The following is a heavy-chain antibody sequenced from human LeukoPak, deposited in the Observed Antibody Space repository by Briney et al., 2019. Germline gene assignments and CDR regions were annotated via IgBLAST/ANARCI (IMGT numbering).Heavy chain of an antibody. Sequence: GGSLRLSCAASGFTFSSYGMHWVRQAPGKGLEWVAFIRYDGSNKYYADSVKGRFTISRDNSKNTLYLQMNSLRAEDTAVYYCAKVKVQLAFYSSSWYCLDYWGQGTLVTVSS. D-gene: IGHD6-13*01. CDR3: AKVKVQLAFYSSSWYCLDY. V-gene: IGHV3-30*02. CDR1: GFTFSSYG. J-gene: IGHJ4*02. CDR2: IRYDGSNK.